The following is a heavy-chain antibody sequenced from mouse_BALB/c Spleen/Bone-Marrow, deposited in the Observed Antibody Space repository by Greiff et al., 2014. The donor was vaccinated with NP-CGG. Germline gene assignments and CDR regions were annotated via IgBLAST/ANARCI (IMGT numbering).Heavy chain of an antibody. V-gene: IGHV2-9*02. D-gene: IGHD1-2*01. CDR3: ARITTATGAMDY. CDR2: IWADGST. J-gene: IGHJ4*01. CDR1: GVSLTSYG. Sequence: QVQLKESGPGLVAPSQNLSISCTVSGVSLTSYGVHWVRQPPGKGLEWLGVIWADGSTNYNSALMSRLSISKDNSKSQVFLKMNSLQTDDTAMYYCARITTATGAMDYWGQGTSVTVSS.